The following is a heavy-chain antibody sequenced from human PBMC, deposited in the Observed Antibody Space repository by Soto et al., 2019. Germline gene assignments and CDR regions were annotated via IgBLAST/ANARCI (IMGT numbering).Heavy chain of an antibody. CDR2: INHSGST. CDR1: GGSFSGYY. J-gene: IGHJ5*02. D-gene: IGHD3-10*01. V-gene: IGHV4-34*01. CDR3: ASLRGLWFGRTNWLDP. Sequence: SETLSLTCAVYGGSFSGYYWSWIRQPPGKGLEWIGEINHSGSTNYNPSLKSRVTISVDTSKNQFSLKLSSVTAADTAVYYCASLRGLWFGRTNWLDPWGQGTLVTVSS.